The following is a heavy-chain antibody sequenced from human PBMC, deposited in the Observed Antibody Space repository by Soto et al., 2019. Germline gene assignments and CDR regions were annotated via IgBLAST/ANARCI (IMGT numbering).Heavy chain of an antibody. V-gene: IGHV1-2*04. CDR3: AKDIIAMVRGVIDLYGMDV. D-gene: IGHD3-10*01. J-gene: IGHJ6*02. CDR2: VNPNSGGT. CDR1: GYTFTDYF. Sequence: GASVKVSCKASGYTFTDYFLHWVRQAPGQGLEWMGWVNPNSGGTSYAQKFKDWVTMTRDTSINTAYMELRRLRAEDTAVYYCAKDIIAMVRGVIDLYGMDVWGQGTTVTVSS.